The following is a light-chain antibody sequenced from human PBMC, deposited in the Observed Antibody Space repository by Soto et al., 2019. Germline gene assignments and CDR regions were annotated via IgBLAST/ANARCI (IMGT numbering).Light chain of an antibody. CDR3: ASYTSTSTWV. V-gene: IGLV2-14*02. J-gene: IGLJ3*02. CDR2: EGS. CDR1: SSDVGSYNL. Sequence: QSVLTQPASVSGSPGQSITISCTGTSSDVGSYNLVSWYQQHPGKAPKLMIYEGSKRPSGVSNRYSGSKSGNTASLTISGLQAEDEAYYYCASYTSTSTWVFGGGTKLTVL.